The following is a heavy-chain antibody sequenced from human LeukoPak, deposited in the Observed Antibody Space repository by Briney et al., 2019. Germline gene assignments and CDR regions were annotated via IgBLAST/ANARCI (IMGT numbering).Heavy chain of an antibody. V-gene: IGHV1-18*01. CDR2: ISAYNGNT. D-gene: IGHD2-21*02. CDR3: ARESCGGDCSSGDEYYFDY. CDR1: GYTFTSYG. J-gene: IGHJ4*02. Sequence: ASVKVSCKASGYTFTSYGISWVRQAPGQGLEWMGWISAYNGNTNYAQKLQGRVTMTTDTSTSTAYMELRSLRSEDTAVYYCARESCGGDCSSGDEYYFDYWGQGTLVTVSS.